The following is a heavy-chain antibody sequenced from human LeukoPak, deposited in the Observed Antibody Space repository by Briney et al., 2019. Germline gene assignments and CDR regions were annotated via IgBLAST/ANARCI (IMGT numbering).Heavy chain of an antibody. Sequence: ASVKVSCKASGYTFTSYDINWVRQATGQGLEWMGWMNPNSGNTGYAQKFQGRVTMTRNTSISTAYMELSSLRSEDTAVYYCARGGPIVVVPAAMWEDYWGQGTLVTVSS. D-gene: IGHD2-2*01. CDR2: MNPNSGNT. V-gene: IGHV1-8*01. J-gene: IGHJ4*02. CDR3: ARGGPIVVVPAAMWEDY. CDR1: GYTFTSYD.